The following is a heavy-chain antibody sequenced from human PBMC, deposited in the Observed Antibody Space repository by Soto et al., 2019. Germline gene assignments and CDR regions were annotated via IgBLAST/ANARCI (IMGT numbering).Heavy chain of an antibody. J-gene: IGHJ5*02. V-gene: IGHV1-2*02. Sequence: ASVKVSCNASGYTFTGYYMHWVRQAPGQGLEGMGWINPNSGGTNYAQKLQGRVTKARDTSISTAYMELSRLRSDDTAVDYCARSQSDIVVVVAATFDPWGQGTLVTVSS. D-gene: IGHD2-15*01. CDR1: GYTFTGYY. CDR3: ARSQSDIVVVVAATFDP. CDR2: INPNSGGT.